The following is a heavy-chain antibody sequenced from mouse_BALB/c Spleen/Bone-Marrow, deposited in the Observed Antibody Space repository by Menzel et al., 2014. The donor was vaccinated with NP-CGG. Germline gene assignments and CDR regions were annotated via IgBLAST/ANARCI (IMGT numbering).Heavy chain of an antibody. D-gene: IGHD1-1*01. CDR3: ARVVATDWYFDV. J-gene: IGHJ1*01. CDR2: IWGGGST. CDR1: GFSLSRYS. Sequence: VQVVESGPGLVAPSQSLSITCTVSGFSLSRYSVHWVRQPPGKGLEWLGMIWGGGSTDYNSALKPRLSISKDNSKSQVFLKMNSLQTDDTAMYYCARVVATDWYFDVWGAGTTVTVSS. V-gene: IGHV2-6-4*01.